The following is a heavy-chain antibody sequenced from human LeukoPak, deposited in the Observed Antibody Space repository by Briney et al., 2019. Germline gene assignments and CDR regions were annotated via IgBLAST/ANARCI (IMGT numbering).Heavy chain of an antibody. CDR1: GFTFSSYW. V-gene: IGHV3-74*01. Sequence: GGSLRLSCAASGFTFSSYWMHWVRQAPGKGLVWVSRINSDGSSTSYADSVKGRFTISRDNAKNTLYLQMNSLRAEDTAVYYCARGEYSYGPLGCWGQGTLVTVSS. CDR2: INSDGSST. CDR3: ARGEYSYGPLGC. J-gene: IGHJ4*02. D-gene: IGHD5-18*01.